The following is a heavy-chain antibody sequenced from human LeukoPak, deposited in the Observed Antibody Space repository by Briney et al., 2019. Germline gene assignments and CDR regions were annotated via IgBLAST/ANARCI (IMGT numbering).Heavy chain of an antibody. CDR1: GFTFSSYT. CDR2: INPSSSYT. D-gene: IGHD2-2*01. CDR3: ARDNPDRYCSSTSCYQDY. J-gene: IGHJ4*02. V-gene: IGHV3-21*01. Sequence: GGSLRLSCAASGFTFSSYTMNWVRQAPGKGLEWVSSINPSSSYTYYADSAKGRFTISRDNAKNSLYLQMNSLRAEDTAVYYCARDNPDRYCSSTSCYQDYWGQGSLVTVSP.